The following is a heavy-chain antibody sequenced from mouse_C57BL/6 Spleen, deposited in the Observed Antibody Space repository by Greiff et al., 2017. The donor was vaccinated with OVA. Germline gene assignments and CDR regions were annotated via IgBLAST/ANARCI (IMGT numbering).Heavy chain of an antibody. V-gene: IGHV1-18*01. Sequence: EVQLQQSGPELAKPGASVKIPCKASGYTFTDYNMDWVKQSHGKSLEWIGDINPNNGGTIYNQKFKGKATLTVDKSSSTAYMELRSLTSEDTAVYYCASSFYGSSYRWYFDVWGTGTTVTVSS. CDR2: INPNNGGT. J-gene: IGHJ1*03. CDR3: ASSFYGSSYRWYFDV. CDR1: GYTFTDYN. D-gene: IGHD1-1*01.